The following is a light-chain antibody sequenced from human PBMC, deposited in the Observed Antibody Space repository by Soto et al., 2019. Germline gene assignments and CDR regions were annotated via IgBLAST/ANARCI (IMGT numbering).Light chain of an antibody. CDR3: QQYNNWPWT. Sequence: DIVMTQSPATLSVSPGERATLSCRASQSVGTKLAWYQQKPGQAPRLLIYGASTRATGIPARFSGSGSGTEFTLAISSLQSEDFAVYYCQQYNNWPWTFGQGTKVEIK. CDR1: QSVGTK. CDR2: GAS. V-gene: IGKV3-15*01. J-gene: IGKJ1*01.